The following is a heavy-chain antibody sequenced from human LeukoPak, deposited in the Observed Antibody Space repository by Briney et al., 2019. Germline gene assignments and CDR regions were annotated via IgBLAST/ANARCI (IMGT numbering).Heavy chain of an antibody. D-gene: IGHD5-24*01. J-gene: IGHJ6*03. V-gene: IGHV4-59*01. CDR1: DDSITIYY. CDR2: IDHTGTT. Sequence: SETLSLTCSVSDDSITIYYWTWLRQPPGKGLEWIGYIDHTGTTNYNPSLNSRVTISRDTSKNHFSLQLSSVTAADTAVYFCARGRVSSSTWHNTYYYYFYMDVWGKGTTVTVSS. CDR3: ARGRVSSSTWHNTYYYYFYMDV.